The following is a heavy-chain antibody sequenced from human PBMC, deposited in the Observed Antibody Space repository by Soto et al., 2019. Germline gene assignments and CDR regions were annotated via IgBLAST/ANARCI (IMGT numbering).Heavy chain of an antibody. D-gene: IGHD4-17*01. J-gene: IGHJ5*02. CDR1: GFTFSSYS. Sequence: EVQLVESGGGLVKPGGSLRLSCAASGFTFSSYSMNWVRQAPGKGLEWVSSISSSSNYIYYADSVKGRFTISRDNAKNSLYLQMNSLRAEDTAVYYCARFDYGDHGTPVGSFDPWGQGTLVTVSS. CDR2: ISSSSNYI. V-gene: IGHV3-21*01. CDR3: ARFDYGDHGTPVGSFDP.